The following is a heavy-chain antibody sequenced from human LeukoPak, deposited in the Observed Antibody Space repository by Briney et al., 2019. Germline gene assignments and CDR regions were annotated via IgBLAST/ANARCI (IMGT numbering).Heavy chain of an antibody. J-gene: IGHJ6*04. CDR3: ARIYDVSDYHMAFDM. Sequence: SETLSLTRAVYGASFSGYYWSWIRQPPGKGLEWIGEISHRGGTNYNPSLKSRVNISPDTSKNQFSLKLSSVTAADTAVYYCARIYDVSDYHMAFDMWGKGTTVTVSS. D-gene: IGHD3-22*01. CDR1: GASFSGYY. CDR2: ISHRGGT. V-gene: IGHV4-34*01.